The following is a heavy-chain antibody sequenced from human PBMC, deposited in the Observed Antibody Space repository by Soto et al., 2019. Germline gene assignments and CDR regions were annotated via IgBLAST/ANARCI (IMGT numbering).Heavy chain of an antibody. V-gene: IGHV4-31*03. CDR1: VGSISSGGYY. Sequence: TLSVTGTVPVGSISSGGYYRSWSRQHPGKGREWIGYIYYSGSTYYNPSLKSRVTISVDTSKNQFSLKLSSVTAADTAVYYCARDAATTVTTGGSDYYYYYGMDVWGQGTTVTVSS. J-gene: IGHJ6*02. D-gene: IGHD4-17*01. CDR3: ARDAATTVTTGGSDYYYYYGMDV. CDR2: IYYSGST.